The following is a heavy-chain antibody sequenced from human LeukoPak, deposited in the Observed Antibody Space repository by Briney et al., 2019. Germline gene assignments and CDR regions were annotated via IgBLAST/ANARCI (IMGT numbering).Heavy chain of an antibody. CDR3: ARDRVVGLAPFDP. J-gene: IGHJ5*02. CDR2: IHTDNGDT. D-gene: IGHD2-15*01. Sequence: ASVKVSCKVSGYTLTELSMHWVRQAPGQRLEWMGWIHTDNGDTKYSHYFLGRVTITRDTSANTAYMELSSLRSEDTAVYYCARDRVVGLAPFDPWGQGTLVTVSS. CDR1: GYTLTELS. V-gene: IGHV1-3*04.